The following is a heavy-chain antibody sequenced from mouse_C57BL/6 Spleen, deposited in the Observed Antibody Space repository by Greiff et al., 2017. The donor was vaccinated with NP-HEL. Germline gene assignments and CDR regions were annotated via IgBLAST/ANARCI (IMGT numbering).Heavy chain of an antibody. D-gene: IGHD2-4*01. CDR1: GFTFSSYA. Sequence: DVMLVESGEGLVKPGGSLKLSCAASGFTFSSYAMSWVRQTPEKRLEWVAYISSGGDYIYYADTVKGRFTISRDNARNTLYLQMSSLKSEDTAMYYCTRDRDYDVRYFDVWGTGTTVTVSS. V-gene: IGHV5-9-1*02. CDR2: ISSGGDYI. CDR3: TRDRDYDVRYFDV. J-gene: IGHJ1*03.